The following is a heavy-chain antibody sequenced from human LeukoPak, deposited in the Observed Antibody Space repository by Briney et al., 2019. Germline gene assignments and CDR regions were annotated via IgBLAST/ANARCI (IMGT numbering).Heavy chain of an antibody. CDR1: GFTFSSFA. CDR2: ISGSGEST. J-gene: IGHJ4*02. D-gene: IGHD2-2*01. CDR3: AKDAIGQYRPYYFDC. Sequence: GGSLRLSCAASGFTFSSFAMSWVRQAPGKGLEWVSSISGSGESTYYADYVKGRFTVSRDNSKNTVNLQLNSLGAEDTAVYYCAKDAIGQYRPYYFDCWGQGTLVTVSS. V-gene: IGHV3-23*01.